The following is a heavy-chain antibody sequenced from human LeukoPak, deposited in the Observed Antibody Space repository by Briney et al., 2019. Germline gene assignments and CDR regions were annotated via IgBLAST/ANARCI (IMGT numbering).Heavy chain of an antibody. CDR2: ISSDGIST. V-gene: IGHV3-74*01. D-gene: IGHD2-2*01. CDR3: ASFLCPTCS. Sequence: GGSLRLSCAASGFTFSSNWMHWVRQAQGKGLVWVSRISSDGISTTSADSVKGRFTTTRDNSKNSLYLKMNSLRVDDTAVYYCASFLCPTCSWGQGTLVTVSS. CDR1: GFTFSSNW. J-gene: IGHJ5*02.